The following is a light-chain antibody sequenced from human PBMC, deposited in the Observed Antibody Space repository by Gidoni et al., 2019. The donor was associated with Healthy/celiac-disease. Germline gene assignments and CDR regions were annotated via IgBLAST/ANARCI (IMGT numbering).Light chain of an antibody. CDR3: GTWDSRLSLMV. CDR2: DDT. Sequence: QSVLTQPPSVSAAPGQKVTISCSGGNSNIEINYVSWYPQVPGAAPKLLIYDDTQRPAGISGRFSGSRSGTSATLGISGLQTGDEAIYYCGTWDSRLSLMVFGGGTKLTVL. J-gene: IGLJ2*01. V-gene: IGLV1-51*01. CDR1: NSNIEINY.